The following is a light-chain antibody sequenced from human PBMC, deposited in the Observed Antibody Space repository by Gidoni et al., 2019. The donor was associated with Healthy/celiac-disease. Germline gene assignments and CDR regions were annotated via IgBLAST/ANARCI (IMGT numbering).Light chain of an antibody. CDR3: MQALQTPLT. V-gene: IGKV2-28*01. Sequence: DIVITQSPLSLPVTPGEPDSISCRSSQSLLNSNGYHYLDWYLQKPGKSPKLLIYLGSNRASGVPDRFSGSGSGTDFTLKISRVEAEDVGVYYCMQALQTPLTFGGGTKVEIK. CDR2: LGS. J-gene: IGKJ4*02. CDR1: QSLLNSNGYHY.